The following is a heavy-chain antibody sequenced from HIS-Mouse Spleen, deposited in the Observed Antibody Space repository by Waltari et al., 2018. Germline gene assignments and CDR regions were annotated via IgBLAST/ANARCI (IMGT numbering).Heavy chain of an antibody. Sequence: EVQLVETGGGLIQPGGSLRLSCAAHGFTVSSTYMSLVPQAPGKGLDGVSVIYSGGSTYYADSVKGRFTISRDNSKNTLYLQMNSLRAEDTAVYYCARDDPYSSGWYDFDYWGQGTLVTVSS. CDR3: ARDDPYSSGWYDFDY. J-gene: IGHJ4*02. V-gene: IGHV3-53*02. CDR1: GFTVSSTY. CDR2: IYSGGST. D-gene: IGHD6-19*01.